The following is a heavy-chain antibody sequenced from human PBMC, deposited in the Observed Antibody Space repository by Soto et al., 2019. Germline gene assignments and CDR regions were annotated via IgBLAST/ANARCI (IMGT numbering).Heavy chain of an antibody. J-gene: IGHJ5*02. CDR3: ARVVPGAEAWFGP. D-gene: IGHD2-2*01. CDR2: ISLYSDGT. V-gene: IGHV1-18*01. CDR1: GYTFANYG. Sequence: ASVKVSCKTSGYTFANYGITWVRQAPGQPLEWLGWISLYSDGTNYAQKFQGRVSMTTDTSTTTAYMELRSLRSDDTAVYYCARVVPGAEAWFGPWGQGTLVTVSS.